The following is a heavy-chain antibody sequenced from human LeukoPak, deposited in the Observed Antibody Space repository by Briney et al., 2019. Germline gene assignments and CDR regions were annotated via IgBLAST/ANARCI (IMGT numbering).Heavy chain of an antibody. CDR1: GYTFTSYG. J-gene: IGHJ3*02. D-gene: IGHD1-26*01. V-gene: IGHV1-18*01. CDR2: ISAYNGNT. Sequence: ASVKVSCKASGYTFTSYGISWVRQAPGQGLEWMGWISAYNGNTNYAQKLQGRVTMTTDISTSTAYMELRSLRSDDTAVYYCARELPRWDPNLNDAFDIWGQGTMVTVSS. CDR3: ARELPRWDPNLNDAFDI.